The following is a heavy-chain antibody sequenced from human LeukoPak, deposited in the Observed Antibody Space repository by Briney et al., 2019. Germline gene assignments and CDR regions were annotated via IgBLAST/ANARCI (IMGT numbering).Heavy chain of an antibody. CDR1: GGSISSGDYY. CDR2: IYYSGST. CDR3: ARVTILNWFDP. Sequence: SETLSLTCTVSGGSISSGDYYWSWFRQPPGKGLEWIGYIYYSGSTYYNPSLKSRVTISVDTSKNQFSLKLSSVTAADTAVYYCARVTILNWFDPWGQGTLVTVSS. D-gene: IGHD3-3*01. J-gene: IGHJ5*02. V-gene: IGHV4-30-4*01.